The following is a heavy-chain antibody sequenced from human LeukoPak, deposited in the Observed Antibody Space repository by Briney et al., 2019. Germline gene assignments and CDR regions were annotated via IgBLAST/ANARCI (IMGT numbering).Heavy chain of an antibody. CDR1: GGTFSSYA. D-gene: IGHD4-17*01. Sequence: SVKVSCKASGGTFSSYAISWVRQAPGQGLEWMGRIIPILGIANYAQKFQGRVTITADKSTSTAYMELSSLRSEDTAVYYCASEGAVTTRADYWGQGTLVTVSS. CDR2: IIPILGIA. V-gene: IGHV1-69*04. CDR3: ASEGAVTTRADY. J-gene: IGHJ4*02.